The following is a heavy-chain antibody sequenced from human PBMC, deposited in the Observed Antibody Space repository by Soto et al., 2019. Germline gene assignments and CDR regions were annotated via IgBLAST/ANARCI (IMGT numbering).Heavy chain of an antibody. D-gene: IGHD2-15*01. CDR3: ARGERYCSGGSCYDIIRWYFDL. J-gene: IGHJ2*01. V-gene: IGHV1-3*01. Sequence: QVQLVQSGAEVKKPGASVKVSCKASGYTFTSYAMHWVRQAPGQRLEWMGWINAGNGNTKYSQKFQGRVTITRDTSAGTAYMELSSLRSEDTAVYYCARGERYCSGGSCYDIIRWYFDLWGRGTLVTVSS. CDR1: GYTFTSYA. CDR2: INAGNGNT.